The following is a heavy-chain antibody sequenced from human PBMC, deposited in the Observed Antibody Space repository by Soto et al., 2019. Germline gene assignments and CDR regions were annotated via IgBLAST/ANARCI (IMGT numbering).Heavy chain of an antibody. Sequence: QVQLQESGPGLVKPSQTLSLTCTVSGGSISSGDDFWTWIRQPPGKGLEWIGYIYYSGSTYYNPSLKSLLTMTVDTSKNQFSLKLSSVTAADTAVYYCARDLAKWKDYYYYGMDVWGQGTTVTVSS. CDR3: ARDLAKWKDYYYYGMDV. J-gene: IGHJ6*02. V-gene: IGHV4-30-4*01. CDR2: IYYSGST. CDR1: GGSISSGDDF. D-gene: IGHD1-20*01.